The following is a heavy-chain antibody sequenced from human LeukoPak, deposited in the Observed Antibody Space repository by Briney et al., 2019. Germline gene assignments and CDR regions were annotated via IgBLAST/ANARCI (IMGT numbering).Heavy chain of an antibody. Sequence: ASVKVSCKASGYTFTGYYMHWVRQAPGQGVEWMGGINPNSGGTNYSQKFQGRGTMIRDTSISTAYMELSRLRSDDTAVYYCARDLKSGNYGLGYYYGMEVWGQGTTVTVSS. V-gene: IGHV1-2*02. J-gene: IGHJ6*02. D-gene: IGHD4-11*01. CDR2: INPNSGGT. CDR3: ARDLKSGNYGLGYYYGMEV. CDR1: GYTFTGYY.